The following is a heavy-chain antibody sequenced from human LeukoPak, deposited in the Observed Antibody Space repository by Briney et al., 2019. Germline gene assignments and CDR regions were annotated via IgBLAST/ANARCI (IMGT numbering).Heavy chain of an antibody. CDR3: AKEIQYYYDSSGYSDAFDI. V-gene: IGHV3-48*01. CDR1: GFTFSSYS. J-gene: IGHJ3*02. CDR2: ISSSSSTI. D-gene: IGHD3-22*01. Sequence: GGSLRLSCAASGFTFSSYSMNWVRQAPGKGLEWVSYISSSSSTIYYADSVKGRFTISRDNSKNTLYLQMNSLRAEDTAVYYCAKEIQYYYDSSGYSDAFDIWGQGTMVIVSS.